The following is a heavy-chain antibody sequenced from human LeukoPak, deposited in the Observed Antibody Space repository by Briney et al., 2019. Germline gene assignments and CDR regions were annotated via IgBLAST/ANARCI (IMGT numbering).Heavy chain of an antibody. J-gene: IGHJ4*02. D-gene: IGHD2-8*01. CDR2: IIPIFGTA. V-gene: IGHV1-69*13. Sequence: SVKVSCKASGGTFSSYAISWVRQAPGQGLEWMGGIIPIFGTANYAQKFQGRVTITADESASTAYMELSSLRSEDTAVYYCARSALGYCTNGVCRSFDYWGQGTLVTVSS. CDR3: ARSALGYCTNGVCRSFDY. CDR1: GGTFSSYA.